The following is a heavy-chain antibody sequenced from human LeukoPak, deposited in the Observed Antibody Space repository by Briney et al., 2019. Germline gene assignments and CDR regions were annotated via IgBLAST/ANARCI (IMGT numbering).Heavy chain of an antibody. V-gene: IGHV3-48*03. CDR3: ARDYNWNDGWWFDP. J-gene: IGHJ5*02. D-gene: IGHD1-1*01. Sequence: GGSLRLSCAASGFTFSSYEMNWVRQAPGKGLEWVSYISSSGSTIHYADSVKGRFTISRDNAKNSLYLQMNSLRAEDTAVYYCARDYNWNDGWWFDPWGQGTLVTVSS. CDR1: GFTFSSYE. CDR2: ISSSGSTI.